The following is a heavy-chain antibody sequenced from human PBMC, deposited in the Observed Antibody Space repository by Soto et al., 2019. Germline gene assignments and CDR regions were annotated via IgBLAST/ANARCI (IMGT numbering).Heavy chain of an antibody. V-gene: IGHV3-21*01. Sequence: GGSLRLSCAASGFTFSSYSMNWVRQAPGKGLEWVSSISSSSSYIYYADSVKGRFTISRDNAKNSLYLQKNSLRAEDTAVYYCSRDVASSSSSDAFDIWGQGTMVTVSS. D-gene: IGHD6-6*01. CDR2: ISSSSSYI. CDR3: SRDVASSSSSDAFDI. CDR1: GFTFSSYS. J-gene: IGHJ3*02.